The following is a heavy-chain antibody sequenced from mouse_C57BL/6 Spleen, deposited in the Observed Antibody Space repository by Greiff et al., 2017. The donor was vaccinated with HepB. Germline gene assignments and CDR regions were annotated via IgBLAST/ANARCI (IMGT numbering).Heavy chain of an antibody. V-gene: IGHV1-69*01. D-gene: IGHD2-4*01. Sequence: QVQLQQPGAELVMPGASVKLSCKASGYTFTSYWMHWVKQRPGQGLEWIGEIDPSDSYTNYNQKFKGKSTLTVDKSYSTAYMQLSSLTSEDSAVYYCARGDYDYDVGARFAYWGQGTLVTVSA. CDR3: ARGDYDYDVGARFAY. J-gene: IGHJ3*01. CDR2: IDPSDSYT. CDR1: GYTFTSYW.